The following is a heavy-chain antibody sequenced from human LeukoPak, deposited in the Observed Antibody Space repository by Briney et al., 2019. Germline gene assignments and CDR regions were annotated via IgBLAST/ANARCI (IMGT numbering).Heavy chain of an antibody. CDR2: ISAYNGNT. V-gene: IGHV1-18*01. CDR1: GYTFISYG. J-gene: IGHJ4*02. D-gene: IGHD3-3*01. CDR3: ARAAFWSGYPYYFDY. Sequence: ASVKVSCKASGYTFISYGISWVRQAPGQGLEWMGWISAYNGNTNYAQKLQGRVTMTTDTSTSTAYMELRSLRSDDTAVYYCARAAFWSGYPYYFDYWGQGTLVTVSS.